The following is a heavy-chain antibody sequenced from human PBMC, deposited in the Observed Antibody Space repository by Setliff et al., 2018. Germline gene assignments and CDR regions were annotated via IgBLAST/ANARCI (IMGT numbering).Heavy chain of an antibody. D-gene: IGHD2-15*01. Sequence: SETLSLTCTVSGGSISNYYWTWIRQPPGKGLDWIGYIYTSGSTNYNPSLYSRLIISVDTSKNQFSLKVTSVTAADTAVYYCARARYCSGGRCYWTWLDSWAQGTLVTVSS. V-gene: IGHV4-4*08. J-gene: IGHJ5*01. CDR1: GGSISNYY. CDR2: IYTSGST. CDR3: ARARYCSGGRCYWTWLDS.